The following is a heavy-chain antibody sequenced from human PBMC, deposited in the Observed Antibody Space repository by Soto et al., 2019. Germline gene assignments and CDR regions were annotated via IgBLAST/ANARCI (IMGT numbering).Heavy chain of an antibody. D-gene: IGHD6-6*01. CDR2: IYYNGDT. CDR3: ARRGGSSYGYYYYAMDV. J-gene: IGHJ6*02. Sequence: TLSVTWSYSGGSRNSGCYYWGLFRQHPGKGLEWIGYIYYNGDTYYNPSLKSRVTFSVDTSKNQFSLNLTSVTAADTAVYYCARRGGSSYGYYYYAMDVCGQGTTVTGSS. CDR1: GGSRNSGCYY. V-gene: IGHV4-31*02.